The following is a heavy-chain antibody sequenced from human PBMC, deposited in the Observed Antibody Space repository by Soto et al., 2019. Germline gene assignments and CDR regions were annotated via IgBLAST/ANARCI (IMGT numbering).Heavy chain of an antibody. CDR3: ARGFDLQYGMDV. V-gene: IGHV3-48*02. CDR2: ISGSSNTI. Sequence: EVPLVESGGGLVQRGGSVRISCAASGFTLTPYSMNWVRQAPGKGLEWISYISGSSNTINYADSVKGRFTISRDNTKNSLYLQMNSLRDEDTAVYYCARGFDLQYGMDVWGQGTTVTVSS. CDR1: GFTLTPYS. D-gene: IGHD3-10*01. J-gene: IGHJ6*02.